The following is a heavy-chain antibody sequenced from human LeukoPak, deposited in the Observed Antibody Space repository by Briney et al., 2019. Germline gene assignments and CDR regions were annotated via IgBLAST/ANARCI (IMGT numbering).Heavy chain of an antibody. Sequence: SVKVSCKASGGTFSSYAMSWVRQAPGQGLEWMGGIIPIFGTANYAQKFQGRVTITAAESTSTAYMELSSLRSEDTAVYYCARAVVVVPAVGPLNWFDPWGQGTLVTVSS. CDR2: IIPIFGTA. D-gene: IGHD2-2*01. V-gene: IGHV1-69*13. J-gene: IGHJ5*02. CDR3: ARAVVVVPAVGPLNWFDP. CDR1: GGTFSSYA.